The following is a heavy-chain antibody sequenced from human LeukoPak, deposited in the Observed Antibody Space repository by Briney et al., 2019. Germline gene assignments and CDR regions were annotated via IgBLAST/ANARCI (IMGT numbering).Heavy chain of an antibody. V-gene: IGHV3-30*18. J-gene: IGHJ4*02. Sequence: PGGSLRLSCAASGFTFSSYGMHWVRQAPGKGLEWEAVISYDGSNKYYADSVKGRFTISRDNSKNTLYLQMNSLRAEDTAVYYCAKDQAPYYYDSSGYWDYWGQGTLVTVSS. CDR2: ISYDGSNK. CDR3: AKDQAPYYYDSSGYWDY. CDR1: GFTFSSYG. D-gene: IGHD3-22*01.